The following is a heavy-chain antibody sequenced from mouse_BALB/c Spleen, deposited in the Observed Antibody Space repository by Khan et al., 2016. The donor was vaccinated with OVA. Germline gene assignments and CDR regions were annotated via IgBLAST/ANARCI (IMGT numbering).Heavy chain of an antibody. CDR3: ARSTYRYAFAY. V-gene: IGHV3-8*02. CDR2: MIYSGNT. J-gene: IGHJ3*01. D-gene: IGHD2-14*01. CDR1: GDSIPSGY. Sequence: MQLEESGPSLVKPSQTLSLTCSVTGDSIPSGYWNWIRKFPGNKLEYMGYMIYSGNTYYNPSLTSRISITRHTFKNQYYLQLNSVTTEDTATYYCARSTYRYAFAYWGQGTLVTVSA.